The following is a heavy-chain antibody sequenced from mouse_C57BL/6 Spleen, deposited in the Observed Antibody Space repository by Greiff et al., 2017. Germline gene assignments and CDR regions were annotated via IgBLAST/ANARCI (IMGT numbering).Heavy chain of an antibody. D-gene: IGHD2-2*01. CDR1: GYAFTNYL. J-gene: IGHJ2*01. CDR3: ARAGAMVTTFGY. V-gene: IGHV1-54*01. CDR2: INPGSGGT. Sequence: QVQLQQSGAELVRPGTSVKVSCTASGYAFTNYLIEWVKQRPGQGLEWIGVINPGSGGTNYNEKFKGKATLTVDKSSSTAYMQLSSLTSEDSEVYFCARAGAMVTTFGYWGQGTTLTVSS.